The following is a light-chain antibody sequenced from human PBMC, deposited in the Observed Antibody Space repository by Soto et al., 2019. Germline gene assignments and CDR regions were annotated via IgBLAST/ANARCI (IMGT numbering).Light chain of an antibody. Sequence: LQMTQSPSTLSASVGDTVTITCRASQSINSGLVWYKQKPGRAPKLLIYKASTLESGVPSRFSGSGSGTEFTLTISSLQPDDFATYYCQQYNYLWTFGQGTKVEIK. J-gene: IGKJ1*01. V-gene: IGKV1-5*03. CDR2: KAS. CDR1: QSINSG. CDR3: QQYNYLWT.